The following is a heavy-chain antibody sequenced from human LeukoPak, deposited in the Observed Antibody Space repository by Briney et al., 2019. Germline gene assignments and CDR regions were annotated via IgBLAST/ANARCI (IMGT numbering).Heavy chain of an antibody. Sequence: SETLSLTCTVSGGSISSYYWSWIRQPPGKGLEWIGYIYYSGSTNYNPSLKSRVTISVDTSKNQFSLKLSSVTAADTAVYYCARVNPGYSYGYFYYYMDVWGKGTTVTVSS. CDR3: ARVNPGYSYGYFYYYMDV. V-gene: IGHV4-59*01. J-gene: IGHJ6*03. D-gene: IGHD5-18*01. CDR2: IYYSGST. CDR1: GGSISSYY.